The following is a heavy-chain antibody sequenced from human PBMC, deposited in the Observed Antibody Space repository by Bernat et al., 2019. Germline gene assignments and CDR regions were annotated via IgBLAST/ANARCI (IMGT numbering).Heavy chain of an antibody. CDR2: IKSKTDGGTT. CDR3: TTDGLIAAVDTYGEVFDY. J-gene: IGHJ4*02. D-gene: IGHD6-13*01. Sequence: EVQLVESGGGLVKPGGSLRLSCAASGFTFSNAWMNWVRQAPGKGLEWVGRIKSKTDGGTTDYAAPVKGRFTISRDDSKNTLYLQMNSLKTEDTAVYYCTTDGLIAAVDTYGEVFDYWGQGTLVTVSS. V-gene: IGHV3-15*07. CDR1: GFTFSNAW.